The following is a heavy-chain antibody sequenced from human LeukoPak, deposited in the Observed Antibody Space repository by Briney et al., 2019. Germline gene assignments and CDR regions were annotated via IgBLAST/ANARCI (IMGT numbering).Heavy chain of an antibody. J-gene: IGHJ4*02. V-gene: IGHV1-2*02. CDR2: INPKRGGT. CDR1: GYTFTGYY. D-gene: IGHD2-2*01. CDR3: ARGGEFCSSSSCYRGHDY. Sequence: ASVNDCCQASGYTFTGYYMHWVRQAPGQGLEWMGWINPKRGGTTYEQKLQGRVTMTRDTSTNTAYMELSRLRSDDTAVYYCARGGEFCSSSSCYRGHDYWGQGTLVTVSS.